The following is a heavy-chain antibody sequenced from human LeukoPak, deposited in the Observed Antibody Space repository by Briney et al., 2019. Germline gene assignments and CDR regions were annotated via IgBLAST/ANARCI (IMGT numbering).Heavy chain of an antibody. Sequence: GGSLRLSCVASGFTSSDYYIDWVRQAPGKGLEWVGRIRNKANSYTTEYAASVKGRFTISRDDSKKSQYLQMNSLKTEDTALYYCVSVLAVAGIQRFVFWGQGTLVTVSS. J-gene: IGHJ4*02. D-gene: IGHD6-19*01. CDR1: GFTSSDYY. CDR2: IRNKANSYTT. V-gene: IGHV3-72*01. CDR3: VSVLAVAGIQRFVF.